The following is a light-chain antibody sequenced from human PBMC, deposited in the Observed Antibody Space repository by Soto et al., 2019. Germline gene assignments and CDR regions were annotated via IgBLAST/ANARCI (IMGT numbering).Light chain of an antibody. CDR2: GTP. V-gene: IGKV3-20*01. Sequence: EIVLTQSPGTLSLSPGERATLSCRASQSVSSSLAWYQQKPGQAPRLLIYGTPNRATAIPDRFSGRGSGADFTLTISRLEPEDFALYYCQPYGISPSAFGPGTKVEI. J-gene: IGKJ1*01. CDR3: QPYGISPSA. CDR1: QSVSSS.